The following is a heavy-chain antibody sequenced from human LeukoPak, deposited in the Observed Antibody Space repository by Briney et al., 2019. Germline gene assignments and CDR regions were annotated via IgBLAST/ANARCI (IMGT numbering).Heavy chain of an antibody. CDR3: ARGGTDYYDSSGYP. Sequence: SVKVSCEASGGTFSSYAISWVRQAPGQGLEWMGGIIPIFGTTNYAQKFQGRVTITADESTSTAYMELSSLRSDDTAVYYCARGGTDYYDSSGYPWGQGTLVTVSS. J-gene: IGHJ5*02. CDR1: GGTFSSYA. D-gene: IGHD3-22*01. V-gene: IGHV1-69*13. CDR2: IIPIFGTT.